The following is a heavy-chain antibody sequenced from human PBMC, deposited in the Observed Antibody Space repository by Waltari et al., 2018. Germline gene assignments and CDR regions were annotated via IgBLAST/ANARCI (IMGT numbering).Heavy chain of an antibody. CDR2: IYSGGST. D-gene: IGHD3-3*01. Sequence: EVQLVESGGGLIQPGGSLRLSCAASGFTVSSNYMSWVRQAPGKGLEWVSVIYSGGSTYDADSVKGRFTISRDNSKNTLYLQMNSLRAEDTAVYYCARDDDGPVAPYGMDVWGQGTTVTVSS. J-gene: IGHJ6*02. CDR1: GFTVSSNY. CDR3: ARDDDGPVAPYGMDV. V-gene: IGHV3-53*01.